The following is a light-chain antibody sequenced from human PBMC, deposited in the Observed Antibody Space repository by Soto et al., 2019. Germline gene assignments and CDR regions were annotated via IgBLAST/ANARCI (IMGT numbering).Light chain of an antibody. V-gene: IGLV2-14*01. CDR1: SSDVGGYNY. J-gene: IGLJ2*01. CDR3: SSYTSSSTLGV. Sequence: QSALTQPASVSGSPGQSITISCTGTSSDVGGYNYVSWYQQNPGKAPKLMIYDVSNRPSGVSNRFSGSKSGNTASLTISGLQADDEADYYCSSYTSSSTLGVFGGGTQLTVL. CDR2: DVS.